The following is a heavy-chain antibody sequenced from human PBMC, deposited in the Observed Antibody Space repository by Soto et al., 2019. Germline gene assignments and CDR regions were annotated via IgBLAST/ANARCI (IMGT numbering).Heavy chain of an antibody. CDR2: IIHSGST. J-gene: IGHJ4*02. Sequence: SETLSLTCAVYGGSFSGYYWTWIRQPPGKGLEWIGEIIHSGSTNYNPSLKSRVSISVDTSKNQFSLKLSSVTAADTAVYYCARGPYDYVLDYWGQGTLVTVSS. CDR3: ARGPYDYVLDY. CDR1: GGSFSGYY. V-gene: IGHV4-34*01. D-gene: IGHD5-12*01.